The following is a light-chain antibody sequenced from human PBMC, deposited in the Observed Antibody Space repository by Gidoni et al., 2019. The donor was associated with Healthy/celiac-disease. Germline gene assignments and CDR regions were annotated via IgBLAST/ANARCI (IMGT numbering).Light chain of an antibody. CDR2: KAS. J-gene: IGKJ2*01. Sequence: DIQMPQSPSTLSASVGDRVTITCRASQSISSWLAWYQQKPGKAPKLLIYKASSLESGVPSRCSGSGSGTEFTLTISSLQPDDFATYYCQQYNSYSTFGQGTKLEIK. CDR1: QSISSW. V-gene: IGKV1-5*03. CDR3: QQYNSYST.